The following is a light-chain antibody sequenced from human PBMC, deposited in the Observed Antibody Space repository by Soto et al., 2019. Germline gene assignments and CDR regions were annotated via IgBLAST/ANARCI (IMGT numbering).Light chain of an antibody. J-gene: IGLJ2*01. CDR2: EVS. CDR1: SSDVGGYNY. CDR3: SSYTSSSTLDVV. V-gene: IGLV2-14*01. Sequence: QSALTQPASVSGSPGQSITISCTGTSSDVGGYNYVSWYQQHPGKAPKLMIYEVSNRPSGVSNRFSGSKSGNTASLNISGLQAEDEADYYCSSYTSSSTLDVVFGGGTQLTVL.